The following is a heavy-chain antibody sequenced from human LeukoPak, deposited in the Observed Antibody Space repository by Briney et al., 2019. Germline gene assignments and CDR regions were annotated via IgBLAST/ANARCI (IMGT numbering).Heavy chain of an antibody. J-gene: IGHJ4*02. V-gene: IGHV3-9*01. D-gene: IGHD6-19*01. CDR3: ARGHRYSSGVDY. Sequence: GGSLRLSCAASGFTFDDYAMHWVRQGPGKGLEWVSYISWNGGSIDYADSVKGRFTISRDNSKNSLYLQMNSLRAEDTAVYYCARGHRYSSGVDYWGQGTLVTVSS. CDR2: ISWNGGSI. CDR1: GFTFDDYA.